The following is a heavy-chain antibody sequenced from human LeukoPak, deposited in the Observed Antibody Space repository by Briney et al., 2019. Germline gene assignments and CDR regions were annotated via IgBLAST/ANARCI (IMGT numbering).Heavy chain of an antibody. CDR3: ARVGVVPAANGYYYYGMDV. J-gene: IGHJ6*02. Sequence: GGSLRLSCAASGFIFSDHYMDWVRQAPGEGLEWLGRTRNKASSYTTEYAASVKGRFTISRDDSKNFLYLQMNSLKSEDTAVYYCARVGVVPAANGYYYYGMDVWGQGTTVTVPS. CDR2: TRNKASSYTT. D-gene: IGHD2-2*01. V-gene: IGHV3-72*01. CDR1: GFIFSDHY.